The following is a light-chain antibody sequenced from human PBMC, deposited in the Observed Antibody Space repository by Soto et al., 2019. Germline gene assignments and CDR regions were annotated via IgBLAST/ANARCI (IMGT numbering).Light chain of an antibody. J-gene: IGKJ1*01. CDR1: QDISNY. CDR2: DAS. Sequence: DIRMTQSPSSLSASVGDRVTITCQASQDISNYLNWYQQKPGKAPKLLIYDASNLETGVPSRFSGSGSGTDFTFTISSLQPEDIATYYCQKYDTAPLTFGQGTNVDVK. V-gene: IGKV1-33*01. CDR3: QKYDTAPLT.